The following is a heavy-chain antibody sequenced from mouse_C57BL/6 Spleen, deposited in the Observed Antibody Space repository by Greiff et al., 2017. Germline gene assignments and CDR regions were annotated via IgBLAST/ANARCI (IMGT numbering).Heavy chain of an antibody. V-gene: IGHV3-6*01. Sequence: VQLKESGPGLVKPSQSLSLTCSVTGYSITSGYYWNWIRQFPGNTMEWMGYISYDGSNNYNPSLKNRISITRDTSKNQFFLKLNSVTTEDTATYYCAREYYGLDYWGQGTTLTVSS. J-gene: IGHJ2*01. CDR2: ISYDGSN. D-gene: IGHD1-1*01. CDR3: AREYYGLDY. CDR1: GYSITSGYY.